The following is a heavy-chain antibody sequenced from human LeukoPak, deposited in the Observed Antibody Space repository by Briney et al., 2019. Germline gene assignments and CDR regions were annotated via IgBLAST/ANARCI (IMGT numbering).Heavy chain of an antibody. Sequence: GALRPFRGGFGIHLRKLVMGWGRQGSGEGVGLVSAISGSGGGTYYADSVKGRFTISRDNSKNTLYLQTTSLRAEDTALYYCARRGAAGTYYFDYWGQGTLVTVSS. CDR2: ISGSGGGT. V-gene: IGHV3-23*01. J-gene: IGHJ4*02. D-gene: IGHD6-13*01. CDR1: GIHLRKLV. CDR3: ARRGAAGTYYFDY.